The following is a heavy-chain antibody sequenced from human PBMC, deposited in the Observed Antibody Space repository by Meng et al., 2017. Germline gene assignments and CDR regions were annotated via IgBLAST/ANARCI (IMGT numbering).Heavy chain of an antibody. CDR2: IWYDGSNK. D-gene: IGHD6-19*01. V-gene: IGHV3-33*01. CDR3: ARVVYSSGWSFDY. Sequence: QGQLVEVGGGVVQTGRSLDSSCAASGFTFSSYGMHWVRQAPGKGLEWVAVIWYDGSNKYYADSVKGRFTISRDNSKNTLYLQMNSLRAEDTAVYYCARVVYSSGWSFDYWGQGTLVTVSS. CDR1: GFTFSSYG. J-gene: IGHJ4*02.